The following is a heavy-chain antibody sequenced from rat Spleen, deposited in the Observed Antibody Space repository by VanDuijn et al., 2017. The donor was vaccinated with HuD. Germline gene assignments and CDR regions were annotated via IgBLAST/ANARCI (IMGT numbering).Heavy chain of an antibody. D-gene: IGHD1-3*01. CDR3: ARRDYGLFDY. CDR2: ISTSGGTT. V-gene: IGHV5-25*01. CDR1: GFTFSNYG. Sequence: EVELVESGGGLVQPGRSMKLSCAASGFTFSNYGMAWVRQAPTKGLEWVASISTSGGTTYYRDSVKGRFTISRENVKSSLYLQMDSLRSEDRATYYCARRDYGLFDYWGQGVMVTVSS. J-gene: IGHJ2*01.